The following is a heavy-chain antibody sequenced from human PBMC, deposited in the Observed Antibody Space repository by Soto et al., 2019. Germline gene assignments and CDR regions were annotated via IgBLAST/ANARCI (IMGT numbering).Heavy chain of an antibody. J-gene: IGHJ3*01. CDR3: TIGSWSGAVFDV. Sequence: QVQLVQSGAEVKKPGSSVKVSCKPSGGTFNTYSRLWVRQAPGQGLEWMGRIIPILGVANYAQKFQGRVTITADKSTSTAYMELSSLRSEDTALYYCTIGSWSGAVFDVWGQGTMVTVSS. CDR1: GGTFNTYS. V-gene: IGHV1-69*02. D-gene: IGHD6-19*01. CDR2: IIPILGVA.